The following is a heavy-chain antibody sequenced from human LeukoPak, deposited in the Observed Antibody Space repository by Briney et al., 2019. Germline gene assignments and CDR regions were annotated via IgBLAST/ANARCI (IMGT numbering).Heavy chain of an antibody. J-gene: IGHJ1*01. CDR1: GGTFSSYA. D-gene: IGHD3-22*01. Sequence: SVKVSCKASGGTFSSYAISWVRQAPGQGLEWMGGIIPVFGTANYAQKFQGRVTITTDESTSTAYMELSSLRSEDTAVYYCARQDSSGYSEYFQHWGQGTLVTVSS. V-gene: IGHV1-69*05. CDR2: IIPVFGTA. CDR3: ARQDSSGYSEYFQH.